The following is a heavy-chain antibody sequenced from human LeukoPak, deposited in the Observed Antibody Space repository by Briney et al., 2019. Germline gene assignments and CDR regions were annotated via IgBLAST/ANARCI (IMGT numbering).Heavy chain of an antibody. CDR3: AREVRSSGYSLDY. CDR1: GGSISSYY. CDR2: IYSSGST. D-gene: IGHD3-22*01. J-gene: IGHJ4*02. V-gene: IGHV4-4*07. Sequence: SETLSLTCTVCGGSISSYYWSWIRQPAGKGLEWIGRIYSSGSTNYNPSLKSRVTMSVDTSKNQFSLKLRSVTAADTAVYYCAREVRSSGYSLDYWGQGTLVTVSS.